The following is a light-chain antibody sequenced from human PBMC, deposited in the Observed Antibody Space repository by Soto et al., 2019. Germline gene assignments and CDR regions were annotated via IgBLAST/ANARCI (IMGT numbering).Light chain of an antibody. Sequence: IVMTQSPATLSVSPGERATLSCSASASIGTKLAWYQQRPGQAPRLLIQTASTRDIGVPARFSGSGSGTEFTLTISGLQSEDFAVYYCQQYKDYYSFGQGTKLEIK. CDR1: ASIGTK. J-gene: IGKJ2*03. V-gene: IGKV3-15*01. CDR3: QQYKDYYS. CDR2: TAS.